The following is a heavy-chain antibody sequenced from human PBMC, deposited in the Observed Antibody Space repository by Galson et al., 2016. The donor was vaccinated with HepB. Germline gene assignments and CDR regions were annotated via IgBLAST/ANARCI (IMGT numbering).Heavy chain of an antibody. Sequence: SLRLSCAASGVIFNNYAMSWVRQAPGMGLEWVSSISGSADKSYYAEYVEGRFTSSTDNSKSTLDLEMNSLRAEDTAVYYCVKVGLAGYYFDSWGQGTLVTVSS. CDR2: ISGSADKS. V-gene: IGHV3-23*01. D-gene: IGHD6-19*01. CDR1: GVIFNNYA. J-gene: IGHJ4*02. CDR3: VKVGLAGYYFDS.